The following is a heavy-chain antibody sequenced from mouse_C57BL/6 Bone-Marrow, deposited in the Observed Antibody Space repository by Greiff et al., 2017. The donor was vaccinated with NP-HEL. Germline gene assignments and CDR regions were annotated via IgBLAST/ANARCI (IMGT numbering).Heavy chain of an antibody. V-gene: IGHV3-3*01. D-gene: IGHD1-1*02. Sequence: VQLKESGPSLVRPSQTLSLTCTFTGFSINSDCYWIWIRQFPGNQLEYIGYTFYSGITYYNPSLESRTYITRDTSKNQFSLKLSSVTTEDTATYYCARGGSHYYAMDYWGQGTSVTVSS. CDR3: ARGGSHYYAMDY. CDR1: GFSINSDCY. J-gene: IGHJ4*01. CDR2: TFYSGIT.